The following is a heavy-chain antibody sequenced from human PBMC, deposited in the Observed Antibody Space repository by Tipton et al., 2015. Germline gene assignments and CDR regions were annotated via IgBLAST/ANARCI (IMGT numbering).Heavy chain of an antibody. Sequence: SLRLSRAASGFPVSSNYMSWVRQAPGKGLEWVSIIYSGGTTDYADSVKGRFTISRGNLNNTLFLQMNSLRAEDTAVYYCARDSFRGTLDASDIWGQGTMVTVSS. V-gene: IGHV3-53*01. D-gene: IGHD3-10*01. CDR1: GFPVSSNY. J-gene: IGHJ3*02. CDR2: IYSGGTT. CDR3: ARDSFRGTLDASDI.